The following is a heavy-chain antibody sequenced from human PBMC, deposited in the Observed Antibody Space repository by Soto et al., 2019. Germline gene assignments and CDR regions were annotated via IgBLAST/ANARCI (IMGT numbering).Heavy chain of an antibody. Sequence: QVQRVESGGGVVQPGRSLRLSCAASGFTFSSYGMHWVRQAPGKGLEWVAVISYDGSNKYYADSVKGRFTISRDNSKNTLYLQMNRLRAEDTAVYYCAKERGWLQSAKAFDIWGQRTMVTVSS. CDR1: GFTFSSYG. V-gene: IGHV3-30*18. D-gene: IGHD5-12*01. CDR3: AKERGWLQSAKAFDI. J-gene: IGHJ3*02. CDR2: ISYDGSNK.